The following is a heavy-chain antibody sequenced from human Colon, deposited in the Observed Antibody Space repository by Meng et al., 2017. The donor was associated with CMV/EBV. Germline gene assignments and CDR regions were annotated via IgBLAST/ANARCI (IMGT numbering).Heavy chain of an antibody. CDR3: ARDFKVGRP. CDR2: ISPSGEFT. V-gene: IGHV3-21*04. D-gene: IGHD1-26*01. CDR1: GFPFSLFI. J-gene: IGHJ5*02. Sequence: GESLKISCAASGFPFSLFIMNWVRQAPGKGLEWVASISPSGEFTYYGDSVKGRFTVSRDNTKNLLYLEMNSLTADDTAVYFCARDFKVGRPWGQGTLVTVSS.